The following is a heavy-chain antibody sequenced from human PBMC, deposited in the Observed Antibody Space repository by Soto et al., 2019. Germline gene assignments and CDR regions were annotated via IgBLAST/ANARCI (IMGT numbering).Heavy chain of an antibody. D-gene: IGHD6-13*01. J-gene: IGHJ3*02. Sequence: ASVKVSCKASEYTFTTYSLHWVRQAPGQGLEWMGIINPTSSTTSDAQKFQGRVTMTRDMSTSTVYMELSSLRSEDTAEYYCARDLYSSSWYVRAFDMWGQGTMVTVSS. CDR3: ARDLYSSSWYVRAFDM. V-gene: IGHV1-46*03. CDR2: INPTSSTT. CDR1: EYTFTTYS.